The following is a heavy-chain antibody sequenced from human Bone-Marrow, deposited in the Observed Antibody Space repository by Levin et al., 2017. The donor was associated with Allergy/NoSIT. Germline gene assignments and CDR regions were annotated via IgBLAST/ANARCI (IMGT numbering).Heavy chain of an antibody. CDR2: IYTSGST. CDR1: GGSIISGSYY. J-gene: IGHJ5*02. D-gene: IGHD3-10*01. CDR3: ARDSGSKWTDRLGFGWFDP. V-gene: IGHV4-61*02. Sequence: SETLSLTCTVSGGSIISGSYYWSWIRQPAGTGLEWIGRIYTSGSTDYNPSLESRVSISLDTSRAQFSLKLNSVTAADTAIYFCARDSGSKWTDRLGFGWFDPWGQGTLVTVSS.